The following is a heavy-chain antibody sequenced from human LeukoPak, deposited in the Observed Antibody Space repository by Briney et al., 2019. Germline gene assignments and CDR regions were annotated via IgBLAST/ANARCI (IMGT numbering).Heavy chain of an antibody. CDR3: ARVTAAPLWFGGMGY. CDR2: IYYSGSN. D-gene: IGHD3-10*01. Sequence: PSQTLSLTCTVSGVSISSSSYYWGWLRQPPGKGLEWIGRIYYSGSNYYHPALKSQITISVDTSKNQFSLKLSSVTAADTAVYYCARVTAAPLWFGGMGYWGQGTLVTVSS. V-gene: IGHV4-39*07. J-gene: IGHJ4*02. CDR1: GVSISSSSYY.